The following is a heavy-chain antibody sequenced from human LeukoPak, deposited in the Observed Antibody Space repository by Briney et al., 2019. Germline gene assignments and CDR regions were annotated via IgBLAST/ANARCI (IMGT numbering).Heavy chain of an antibody. V-gene: IGHV4-59*01. Sequence: SETLSLTCTVSGGSISSYYWSWIRQPPGKGLEWIGYIYYSGSTNYNPSLKSRVTISVDTSKNQFSLKLSSVTAADTAVCYCARTGAFDIWGQGTMVTVSS. CDR3: ARTGAFDI. CDR2: IYYSGST. CDR1: GGSISSYY. J-gene: IGHJ3*02.